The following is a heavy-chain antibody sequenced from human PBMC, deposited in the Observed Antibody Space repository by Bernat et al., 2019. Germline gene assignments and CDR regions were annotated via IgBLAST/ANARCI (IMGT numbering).Heavy chain of an antibody. Sequence: EVQLVESGGGLVKPGGSLRLSCAASGFTFSSYSMNWVRQAPGKGLEWVSGITQSGATYYADSVKGRFTVSRDNSKDTLYLQMNGLRVEDTAVYYCARTSGGNYWGQGTLVTVSS. J-gene: IGHJ4*02. D-gene: IGHD3-16*01. V-gene: IGHV3-21*04. CDR3: ARTSGGNY. CDR2: ITQSGAT. CDR1: GFTFSSYS.